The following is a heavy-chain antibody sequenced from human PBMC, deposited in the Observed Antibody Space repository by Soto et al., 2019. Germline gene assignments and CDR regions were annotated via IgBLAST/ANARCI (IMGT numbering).Heavy chain of an antibody. CDR1: GFPFSNYA. Sequence: EVQILESGGGLVQPGGSLRLSCAASGFPFSNYAMAWVRQAPGKGLEWVSAISGTTGHAFYADSVKDRFTISRDNSKNTLYLQMDTLRAEDTAVYHCARAPSEYIWGSYLRYYEYWGQGTLVTVPS. CDR2: ISGTTGHA. D-gene: IGHD3-16*01. V-gene: IGHV3-23*01. CDR3: ARAPSEYIWGSYLRYYEY. J-gene: IGHJ4*02.